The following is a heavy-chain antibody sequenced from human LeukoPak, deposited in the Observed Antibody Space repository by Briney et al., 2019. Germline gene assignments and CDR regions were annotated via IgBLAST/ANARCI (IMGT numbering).Heavy chain of an antibody. V-gene: IGHV1-2*02. Sequence: ASVKVSCKASGYTFTGYYMHWLRQAPGQGLEWMGWINPNSGGTNYAQKFQGRVTMTRDTSISTAYMELSRLRSDDTAVYYCARYEIAAAGTYADNWFDPWGQGTLVTVSS. D-gene: IGHD6-13*01. CDR1: GYTFTGYY. J-gene: IGHJ5*02. CDR2: INPNSGGT. CDR3: ARYEIAAAGTYADNWFDP.